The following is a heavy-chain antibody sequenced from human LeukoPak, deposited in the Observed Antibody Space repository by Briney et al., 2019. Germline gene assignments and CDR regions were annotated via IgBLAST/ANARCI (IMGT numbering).Heavy chain of an antibody. Sequence: ASVKVSCKASGYTFTGYYLHWVREAPGQGLEWMGWINPNSGGTNYAQRFQGRVTMTRATSISTAYMGLSRLRSDATAGYYCASSVDATSSWFAPWGQGALVTVSS. CDR2: INPNSGGT. V-gene: IGHV1-2*02. CDR1: GYTFTGYY. D-gene: IGHD2-15*01. CDR3: ASSVDATSSWFAP. J-gene: IGHJ5*02.